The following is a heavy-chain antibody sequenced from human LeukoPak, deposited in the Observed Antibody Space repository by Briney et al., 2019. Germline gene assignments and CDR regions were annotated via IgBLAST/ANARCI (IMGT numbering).Heavy chain of an antibody. V-gene: IGHV1-18*01. Sequence: ASVKVSCRASGYTFTSYGISWVRQAPGQGLEWMGWISAYNGNTNYAQKLQGRVTMTTDTSTSTAYMELRSLRSDDTAVYYCARTNEVGAIYYFDYWGQGTLVTVSS. CDR3: ARTNEVGAIYYFDY. CDR1: GYTFTSYG. D-gene: IGHD1-26*01. CDR2: ISAYNGNT. J-gene: IGHJ4*02.